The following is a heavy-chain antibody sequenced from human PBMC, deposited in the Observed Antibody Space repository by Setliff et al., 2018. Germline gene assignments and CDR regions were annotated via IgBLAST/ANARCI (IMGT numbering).Heavy chain of an antibody. CDR1: GVSLTSSDMA. J-gene: IGHJ4*02. Sequence: SGPTLVNPTQTLTVTCTFSGVSLTSSDMAVGWIRQPPGKALEWLAIIYGDGDKRYSPSLRSRLTVTNDTSKNEVVLTMTNVDPLDTATYYCAHKAKGLYFNCDSWGQGALVTVSS. V-gene: IGHV2-5*02. CDR2: IYGDGDK. CDR3: AHKAKGLYFNCDS. D-gene: IGHD2-8*01.